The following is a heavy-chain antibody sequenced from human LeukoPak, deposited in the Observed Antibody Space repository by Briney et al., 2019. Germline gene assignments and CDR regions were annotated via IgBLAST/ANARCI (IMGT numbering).Heavy chain of an antibody. CDR3: ARFDYIRESNGETHGMDAFDM. Sequence: PSETLSLTCDVSGFSINSGFSWGCVRQPPGERLEWMGNIRHRGTTYYSPSLKTRITITLDKPKNWFSLRLNSVTAADTAVYFCARFDYIRESNGETHGMDAFDMWGQGTMVTVSS. V-gene: IGHV4-38-2*01. CDR2: IRHRGTT. J-gene: IGHJ3*02. D-gene: IGHD3-16*01. CDR1: GFSINSGFS.